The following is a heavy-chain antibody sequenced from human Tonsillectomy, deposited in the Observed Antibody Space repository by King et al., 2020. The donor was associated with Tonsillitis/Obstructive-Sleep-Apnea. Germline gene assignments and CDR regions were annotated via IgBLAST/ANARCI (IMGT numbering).Heavy chain of an antibody. CDR3: AADIVLVPAAVDY. Sequence: EVQLVESGGGLVQPGGSLRLSCAASRFTFSTYAMSWVRQAPGKGLEWVSAISGSGGSTYYADSVKGRFTISRDNSKNTLYLQMNSLRAEDTAVYYCAADIVLVPAAVDYWGQGTLVTVSS. D-gene: IGHD2-2*01. CDR2: ISGSGGST. J-gene: IGHJ4*02. CDR1: RFTFSTYA. V-gene: IGHV3-23*04.